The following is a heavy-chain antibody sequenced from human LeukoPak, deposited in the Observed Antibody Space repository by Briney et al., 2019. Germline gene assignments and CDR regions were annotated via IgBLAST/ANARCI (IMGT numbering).Heavy chain of an antibody. CDR2: ISGSGYYT. J-gene: IGHJ6*03. V-gene: IGHV3-23*01. CDR3: AKDGSWGDYYFYFYMDV. CDR1: GSGFTFGNFG. Sequence: GGSLRLSCEASGSGFTFGNFGMSWVRQAPGKGLEWLSGISGSGYYTYYADSVKGRFTISRDNSKDTLYIQMNSLRAEDTAVYYCAKDGSWGDYYFYFYMDVWGKGTTVTVSS. D-gene: IGHD3-16*01.